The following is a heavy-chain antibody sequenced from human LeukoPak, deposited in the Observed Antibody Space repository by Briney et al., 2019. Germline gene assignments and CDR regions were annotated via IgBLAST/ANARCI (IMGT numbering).Heavy chain of an antibody. CDR1: GFTFSDYY. Sequence: PGGSLRLSCAASGFTFSDYYMSWIRQAPGKGLEWVSYISSSGSTIYYADSVKGRFTISRDNAKNSLYLQMNSLRAEDTAVYYCAKVIFGVAHGAGSGAFDIWGQGTMVTVSS. CDR2: ISSSGSTI. V-gene: IGHV3-11*01. D-gene: IGHD3-3*01. CDR3: AKVIFGVAHGAGSGAFDI. J-gene: IGHJ3*02.